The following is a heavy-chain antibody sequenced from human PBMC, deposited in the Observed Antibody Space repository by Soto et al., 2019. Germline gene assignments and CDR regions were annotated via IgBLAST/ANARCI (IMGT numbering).Heavy chain of an antibody. Sequence: SETLSLTCTVSGGSISSISYYWGWIRQPPGKGLEWIGSIYYSGSTYYNPSLKSRVTISVDTSKNQFSLKLSSVTAADTAVYYCASCSGGGYYYGMDVWGQGTTVTVSS. CDR1: GGSISSISYY. CDR3: ASCSGGGYYYGMDV. CDR2: IYYSGST. D-gene: IGHD2-15*01. V-gene: IGHV4-39*01. J-gene: IGHJ6*02.